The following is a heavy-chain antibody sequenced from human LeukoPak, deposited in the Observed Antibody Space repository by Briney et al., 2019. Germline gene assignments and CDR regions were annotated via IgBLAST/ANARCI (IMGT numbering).Heavy chain of an antibody. CDR2: IIPIFGTA. J-gene: IGHJ6*03. CDR1: GGTFSSYA. CDR3: ASGQDIVVVPAAIDYYYMDV. V-gene: IGHV1-69*13. D-gene: IGHD2-2*01. Sequence: SVKVSCKASGGTFSSYAISWVRQAPGQGLEWMGGIIPIFGTANYAQKFQGRVTITADESTSTAYMGLSSLRSEDTAVYYCASGQDIVVVPAAIDYYYMDVWGKGTTVTVSS.